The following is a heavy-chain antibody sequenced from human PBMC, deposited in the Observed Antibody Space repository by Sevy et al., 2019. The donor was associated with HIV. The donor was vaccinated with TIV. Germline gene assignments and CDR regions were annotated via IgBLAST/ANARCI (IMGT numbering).Heavy chain of an antibody. CDR3: ARDPRYSSGWYLNYYYYGMDV. V-gene: IGHV3-23*01. CDR1: GFSFDSYG. J-gene: IGHJ6*02. Sequence: GGSLRLSCAVSGFSFDSYGMTWVRQAPGKGLEWVSGISGSGTRTYYADSVKGRFIISRDNSKNTLYLQMNSLRAEDTAVYYCARDPRYSSGWYLNYYYYGMDVWGQGTTVTVSS. CDR2: ISGSGTRT. D-gene: IGHD6-19*01.